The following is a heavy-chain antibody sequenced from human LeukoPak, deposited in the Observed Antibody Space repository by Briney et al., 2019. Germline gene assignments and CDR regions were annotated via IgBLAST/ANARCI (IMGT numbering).Heavy chain of an antibody. J-gene: IGHJ4*02. Sequence: ASVKVSCKASGYTFTSYGISWVRQAPGQGLEWMGWISAYNGNTNYAQKLQGRVTMNTDTSTSTAYMELRSLRSDDTAVYYCARDRPRYCSSTSCYPPRFDYWGQGTLVTVSS. CDR2: ISAYNGNT. CDR1: GYTFTSYG. D-gene: IGHD2-2*01. V-gene: IGHV1-18*01. CDR3: ARDRPRYCSSTSCYPPRFDY.